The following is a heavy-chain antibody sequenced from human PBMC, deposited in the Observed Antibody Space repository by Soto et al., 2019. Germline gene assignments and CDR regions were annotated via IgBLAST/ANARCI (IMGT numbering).Heavy chain of an antibody. J-gene: IGHJ5*02. V-gene: IGHV3-30*18. CDR2: ISYDGSNK. CDR1: GFTFSSYG. Sequence: PVGSLRLSCAASGFTFSSYGMHWVRQAPGKGLEWVAVISYDGSNKYYADSVKGRFTISRDNSKNTLYLQMNSLRAEDTAVYYCAKDFEGGGPWGQGTLVTVSS. CDR3: AKDFEGGGP. D-gene: IGHD3-16*01.